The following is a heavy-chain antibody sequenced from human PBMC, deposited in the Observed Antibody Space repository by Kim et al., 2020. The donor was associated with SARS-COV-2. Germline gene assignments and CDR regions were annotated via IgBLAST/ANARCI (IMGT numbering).Heavy chain of an antibody. J-gene: IGHJ4*02. V-gene: IGHV3-30*04. CDR1: GLTFSNYN. D-gene: IGHD3-22*01. CDR2: ISSDGGNK. CDR3: ARRGLDSSGSKGAYFDY. Sequence: GGSLRLSCAASGLTFSNYNMHWVRQAPGKGLEWVAVISSDGGNKYYADSVKGRFTISRDNSKNTLHLQMKSLRAEDTVVYYCARRGLDSSGSKGAYFDYWGQRPLVTVSS.